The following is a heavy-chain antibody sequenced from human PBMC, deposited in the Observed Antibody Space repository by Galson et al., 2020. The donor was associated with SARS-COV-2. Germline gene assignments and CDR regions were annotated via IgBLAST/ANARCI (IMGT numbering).Heavy chain of an antibody. CDR2: INHRGST. CDR1: GGSFKTYY. D-gene: IGHD2-2*01. Sequence: SETLSLTCAVYGGSFKTYYWTWIRQSPGKGLQWIGEINHRGSTNYDPSLQGRVAMSVDTSKNQFSLRRSSVTAADTAVYYCVRGAEERRVIVVVPYYYTYLDVWGGGTAVTVSS. J-gene: IGHJ6*03. CDR3: VRGAEERRVIVVVPYYYTYLDV. V-gene: IGHV4-34*01.